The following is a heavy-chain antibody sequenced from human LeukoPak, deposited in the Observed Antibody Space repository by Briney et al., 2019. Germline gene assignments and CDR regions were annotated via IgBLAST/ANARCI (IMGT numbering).Heavy chain of an antibody. CDR3: ARDGCSSTSCYRDPGVFDY. D-gene: IGHD2-2*01. J-gene: IGHJ4*02. Sequence: SVKVSCKASGFTFTNSAVQWVRQARGQRPEWIGWIVVGSGNTNYAQKFQGRVTITTDESTSTAYMELSSLRSEDTAVYYCARDGCSSTSCYRDPGVFDYWGQGTLVTVSS. CDR1: GFTFTNSA. V-gene: IGHV1-58*01. CDR2: IVVGSGNT.